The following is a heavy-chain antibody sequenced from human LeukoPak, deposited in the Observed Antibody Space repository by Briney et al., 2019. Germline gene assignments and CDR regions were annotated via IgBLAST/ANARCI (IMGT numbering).Heavy chain of an antibody. D-gene: IGHD2-2*01. CDR3: ARDLQGYCSSTSCYEGDY. Sequence: GASVKVSCKAPGYTFTSYGISWVRQAPGQGLEWMGWISAYNGNTNYAQKLQGRVTMTTDTSTSTAYMELRSLRSDDTAVYYCARDLQGYCSSTSCYEGDYWGQGTLVTVSS. CDR1: GYTFTSYG. J-gene: IGHJ4*02. CDR2: ISAYNGNT. V-gene: IGHV1-18*01.